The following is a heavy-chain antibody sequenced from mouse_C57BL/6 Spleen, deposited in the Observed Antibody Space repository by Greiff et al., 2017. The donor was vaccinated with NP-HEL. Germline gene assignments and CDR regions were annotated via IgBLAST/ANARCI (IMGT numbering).Heavy chain of an antibody. CDR1: GYTFTDYY. CDR2: IYPGSGNT. J-gene: IGHJ4*01. V-gene: IGHV1-76*01. Sequence: QVQLKESGAELVRPGASVKLSCKASGYTFTDYYINWVKQRPGQGLEWIARIYPGSGNTYYNEKFKGKATLTAEKSSSTAYMQLSSLTSEDSAVYVCARSGLGRDYAMDYWGQGTSVTVSS. CDR3: ARSGLGRDYAMDY. D-gene: IGHD4-1*01.